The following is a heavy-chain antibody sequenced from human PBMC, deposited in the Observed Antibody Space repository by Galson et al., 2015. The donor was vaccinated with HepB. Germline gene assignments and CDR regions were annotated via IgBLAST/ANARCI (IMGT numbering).Heavy chain of an antibody. CDR2: IKSKTDGGTI. V-gene: IGHV3-15*01. CDR3: TSDDVYYGFMDV. Sequence: SLRLSCAGSGFIFRNVWMSWVRQPPGKGLEWIGRIKSKTDGGTINYAAPVKGRFIISRDDSKNILYLQMNSLKTEDTAVYYCTSDDVYYGFMDVWGQGTTVTVSS. D-gene: IGHD3-3*01. CDR1: GFIFRNVW. J-gene: IGHJ6*02.